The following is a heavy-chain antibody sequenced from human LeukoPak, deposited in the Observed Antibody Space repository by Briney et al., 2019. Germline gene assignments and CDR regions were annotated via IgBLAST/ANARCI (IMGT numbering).Heavy chain of an antibody. D-gene: IGHD6-19*01. CDR3: ARVKYSSGWSDSLNWFDP. CDR1: GYTFTSYG. V-gene: IGHV1-18*01. Sequence: GASVKVSCKASGYTFTSYGISWVRQAPGQGLEWMGWISVYNGNTNYARKFQGRVTMTTDTSTSTAYMELRSLRSDDTAVYYCARVKYSSGWSDSLNWFDPWGQGTLVTVSS. CDR2: ISVYNGNT. J-gene: IGHJ5*02.